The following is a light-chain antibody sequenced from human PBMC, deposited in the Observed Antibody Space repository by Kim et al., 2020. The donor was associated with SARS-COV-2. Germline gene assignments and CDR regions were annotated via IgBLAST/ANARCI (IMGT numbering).Light chain of an antibody. CDR2: DAS. CDR3: QQYDTPLIT. V-gene: IGKV1-33*01. CDR1: HDISNY. J-gene: IGKJ5*01. Sequence: ASVGDRVTITCQASHDISNYLNWYQQKPGKAPKLLIYDASNLETGVPSRFSGSGSGTHFTFTINSLQPEDFATYYCQQYDTPLITFGPGTRLEIK.